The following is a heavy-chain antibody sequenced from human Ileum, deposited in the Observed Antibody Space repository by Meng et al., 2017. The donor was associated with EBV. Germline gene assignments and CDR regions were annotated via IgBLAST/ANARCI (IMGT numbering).Heavy chain of an antibody. D-gene: IGHD4-23*01. V-gene: IGHV4-30-2*01. CDR3: ARAHPVVYFFDY. CDR2: IQHSGST. CDR1: GGSSSSGGHS. Sequence: QLQSPQACLGLVKPSQTRSLTCAVSGGSSSSGGHSWSWIRQPPGKGLEWIGDIQHSGSTYYNPSLKSRVTISVDRSRNQFSLKLSSVTAADTAVYYCARAHPVVYFFDYWGQGTLVTVFS. J-gene: IGHJ4*02.